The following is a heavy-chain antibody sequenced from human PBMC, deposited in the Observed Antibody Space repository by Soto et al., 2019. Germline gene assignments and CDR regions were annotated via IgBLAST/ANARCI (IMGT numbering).Heavy chain of an antibody. J-gene: IGHJ4*02. Sequence: SETLSLTCADYGGSFSGDYWTWLRQPPGKGLEVIAEITHSGRTHHHPSLNSRVTISVDTSKNQFSLRLNSVPAADTAVYYCARSSVRGWSYWGQGTLVNVSS. D-gene: IGHD3-10*02. CDR2: ITHSGRT. V-gene: IGHV4-34*01. CDR1: GGSFSGDY. CDR3: ARSSVRGWSY.